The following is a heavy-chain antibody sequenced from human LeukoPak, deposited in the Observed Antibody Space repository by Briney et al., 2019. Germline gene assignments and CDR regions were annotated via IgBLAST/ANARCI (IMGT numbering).Heavy chain of an antibody. CDR2: ITTSSSYI. CDR1: GFTFSTYY. CDR3: AKEIYGDSTGGRFQH. J-gene: IGHJ1*01. Sequence: GGSLRLSCAASGFTFSTYYMNWVRQAPGKGLEWVSSITTSSSYIYYADSVKGRFTISRDNAKNSLYLQMNSLRAEDTAVYYCAKEIYGDSTGGRFQHWGQGTLVTVSS. D-gene: IGHD4-17*01. V-gene: IGHV3-21*04.